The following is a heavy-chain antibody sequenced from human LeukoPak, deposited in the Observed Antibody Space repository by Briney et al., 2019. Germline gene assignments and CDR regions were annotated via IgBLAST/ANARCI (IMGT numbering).Heavy chain of an antibody. J-gene: IGHJ4*02. CDR3: ARPLGVAAAALPAY. CDR2: ISAYNVNT. D-gene: IGHD6-25*01. CDR1: GYTFTSYG. V-gene: IGHV1-18*03. Sequence: ASVKVSCKASGYTFTSYGISWVRQAPGQGLEWMGWISAYNVNTNYAHKLQRRVTVTRDTSASTSYIEMSSLRAEDMAVYDCARPLGVAAAALPAYWGKGTLVTVPS.